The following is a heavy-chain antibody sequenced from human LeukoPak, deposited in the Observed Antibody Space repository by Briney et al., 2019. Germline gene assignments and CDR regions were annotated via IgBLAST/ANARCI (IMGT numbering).Heavy chain of an antibody. Sequence: LXXXXXXFXVXXXXMSXXXQXXXXGXXXXSVIYSGGSTYYADSVKGRFTISRDNSKNTLYLQMDSLRAEDTAVYYCARGSVGVHAVDYWGQGTLVTVSS. D-gene: IGHD3-10*01. CDR2: IYSGGST. CDR3: ARGSVGVHAVDY. V-gene: IGHV3-53*01. J-gene: IGHJ4*02. CDR1: XFXVXXXX.